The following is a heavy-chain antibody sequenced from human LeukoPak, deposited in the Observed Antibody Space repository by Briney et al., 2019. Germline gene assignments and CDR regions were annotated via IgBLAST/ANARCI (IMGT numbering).Heavy chain of an antibody. CDR2: ISYDGVHE. CDR3: AKGQVGATRFDQ. V-gene: IGHV3-30*18. J-gene: IGHJ4*02. CDR1: GFTFNSYG. Sequence: GGSLRLSCAVSGFTFNSYGMHWVRQAPGKGLEWLAVISYDGVHEYYADSVKGRFTISRDNSKNTLYLQMNSLRADDTAVYYCAKGQVGATRFDQWGQGTLVTVSS. D-gene: IGHD1-26*01.